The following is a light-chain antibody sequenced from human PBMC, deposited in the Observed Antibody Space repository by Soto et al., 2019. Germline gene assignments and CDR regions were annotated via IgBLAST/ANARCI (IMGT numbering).Light chain of an antibody. CDR2: GAS. Sequence: EIVMTQSLATLSVSPGERATLSCRASQSVSSNLAWYQQKPGQAPRLLIYGASTRATGIPARFSGSGSGTDFTLTINRLEPEDFAVYYCQQYDSSPRTFGQGTKVDIK. J-gene: IGKJ1*01. CDR1: QSVSSN. V-gene: IGKV3D-15*01. CDR3: QQYDSSPRT.